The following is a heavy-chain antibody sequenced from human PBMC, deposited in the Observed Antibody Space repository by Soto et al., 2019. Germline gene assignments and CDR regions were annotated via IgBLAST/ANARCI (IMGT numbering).Heavy chain of an antibody. Sequence: PEGSLRLSCAASGFILSSSAMSWVRQAPGKGLEWVSAISGSGISTYYADSVKGRFTISRDNAKNTVYLQMNSLRAEDTALYYCAKGPTIFGVVITFEYYYGMDVWGQGTTVTVSS. CDR3: AKGPTIFGVVITFEYYYGMDV. D-gene: IGHD3-3*01. V-gene: IGHV3-23*01. CDR2: ISGSGIST. J-gene: IGHJ6*02. CDR1: GFILSSSA.